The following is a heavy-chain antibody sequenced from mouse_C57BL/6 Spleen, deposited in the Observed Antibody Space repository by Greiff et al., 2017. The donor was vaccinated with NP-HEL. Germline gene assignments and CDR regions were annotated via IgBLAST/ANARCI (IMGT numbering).Heavy chain of an antibody. Sequence: VQLQQPGAELVMPGASVKLSCKASGYTFTSYWMHWVKQRPGQGLEWIGEIDPSDSYTNYNQKFKGKSTLTVDKSSSTAYMQLSSLTSEDSAVYYCARKRGLYYAMDYWGQGTSVTVSS. D-gene: IGHD3-3*01. CDR1: GYTFTSYW. CDR2: IDPSDSYT. CDR3: ARKRGLYYAMDY. V-gene: IGHV1-69*01. J-gene: IGHJ4*01.